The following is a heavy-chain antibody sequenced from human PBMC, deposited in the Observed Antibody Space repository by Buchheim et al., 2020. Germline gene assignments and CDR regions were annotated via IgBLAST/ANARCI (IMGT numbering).Heavy chain of an antibody. D-gene: IGHD6-13*01. CDR1: GFTFSSYE. J-gene: IGHJ4*02. CDR2: ITSSGDIG. Sequence: EVQLVESGGGLVQPGGSLRLSCAASGFTFSSYEMNWVRQAPGKGMEWVSYITSSGDIGYYADSVKGRFTISRDNATNSLYLQMNSLGAEDTAVYYCARDLGAAGQHFDYWGQGTL. CDR3: ARDLGAAGQHFDY. V-gene: IGHV3-48*03.